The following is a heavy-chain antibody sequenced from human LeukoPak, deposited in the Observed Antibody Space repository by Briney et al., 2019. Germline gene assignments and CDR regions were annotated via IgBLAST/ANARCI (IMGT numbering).Heavy chain of an antibody. J-gene: IGHJ4*02. CDR1: GFTFSNYE. CDR3: AILTTVTTFDY. Sequence: GGSLRLSCAASGFTFSNYEMIWVRQAPGKGLEWVSSISSTGTYIYYADSVKGRFTISRDNAKNSLYLQMNSLRAEDTAVYYCAILTTVTTFDYWGQGTLVTVSS. D-gene: IGHD4-17*01. V-gene: IGHV3-21*01. CDR2: ISSTGTYI.